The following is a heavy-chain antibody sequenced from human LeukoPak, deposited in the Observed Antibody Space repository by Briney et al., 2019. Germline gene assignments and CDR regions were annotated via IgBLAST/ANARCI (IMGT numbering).Heavy chain of an antibody. V-gene: IGHV3-48*03. Sequence: GGSLRLSCAASGFTFSSYEMNWVRQAPGKGLEWVSYISSSGNTIYYADSVKGRFTISRDNAKNSLYLHMDSLRDEDTAVYYCARRSSGWFLDYWGQGTLVTVSS. CDR2: ISSSGNTI. J-gene: IGHJ4*02. CDR1: GFTFSSYE. CDR3: ARRSSGWFLDY. D-gene: IGHD6-19*01.